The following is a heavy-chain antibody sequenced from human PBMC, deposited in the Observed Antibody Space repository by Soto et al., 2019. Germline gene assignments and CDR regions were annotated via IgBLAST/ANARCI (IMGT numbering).Heavy chain of an antibody. CDR2: ISYIGSA. CDR3: ARVGGYPLGAFDI. D-gene: IGHD5-12*01. Sequence: SETLSLTCTVFGGSISSYDWSWIRQPPGKGLEWIGYISYIGSANYNPSLKNRVTILVDTSKNHFSLKLSSVTAADTAVYYCARVGGYPLGAFDIWGQGTMVTVSS. V-gene: IGHV4-59*01. CDR1: GGSISSYD. J-gene: IGHJ3*02.